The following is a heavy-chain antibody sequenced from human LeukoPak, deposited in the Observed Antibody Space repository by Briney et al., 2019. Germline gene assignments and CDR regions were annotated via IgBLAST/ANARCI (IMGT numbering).Heavy chain of an antibody. CDR1: GASISSGSNY. Sequence: PSETLSLTCSVSGASISSGSNYWGWIRQPPGKTLEWIGSIYSSGSTYYNPSLKSRVIIIIDTPKNHFSLTLSSVTAADTAVYYCARRRLRYSTPGKGAFDIWGQGTMVTVSS. CDR2: IYSSGST. V-gene: IGHV4-39*07. D-gene: IGHD2-15*01. J-gene: IGHJ3*02. CDR3: ARRRLRYSTPGKGAFDI.